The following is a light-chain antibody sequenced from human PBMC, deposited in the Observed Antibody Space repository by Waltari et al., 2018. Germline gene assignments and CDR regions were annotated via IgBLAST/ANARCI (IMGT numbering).Light chain of an antibody. V-gene: IGKV2-28*01. CDR2: LGS. Sequence: DIVMTQSPLSLPVTPGEPASISCRSSQSLLHSNGYTYLDWYLQKPGQSPHLLIYLGSNRASGVPDRCSGSGSGTDFTLTISRVEAEDVGVYYCMQALQTPRTFGQGTKVEIK. CDR3: MQALQTPRT. J-gene: IGKJ1*01. CDR1: QSLLHSNGYTY.